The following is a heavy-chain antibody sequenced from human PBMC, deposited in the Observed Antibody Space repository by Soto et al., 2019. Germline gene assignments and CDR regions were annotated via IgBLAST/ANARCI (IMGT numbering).Heavy chain of an antibody. CDR1: GFSLRTCAVG. Sequence: SGRTLVNPTQTLTLTFPFSGFSLRTCAVGVGWIRQPPGKALEWLAFIYWDDDKRYSPSLKSSLTITKDTSKNQVVLAMTNMDPVDTATYYCAHLVVAGLTYYFDYWGQGTLVTVSS. CDR3: AHLVVAGLTYYFDY. CDR2: IYWDDDK. V-gene: IGHV2-5*02. J-gene: IGHJ4*02. D-gene: IGHD2-15*01.